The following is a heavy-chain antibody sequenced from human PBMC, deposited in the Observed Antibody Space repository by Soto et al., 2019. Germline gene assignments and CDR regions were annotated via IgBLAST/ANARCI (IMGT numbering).Heavy chain of an antibody. V-gene: IGHV1-69*13. CDR1: GCSFSSYA. D-gene: IGHD6-13*01. CDR2: IIPIFGTA. CDR3: AIVLRIADHYYFDY. Sequence: SVKVSCKASGCSFSSYAISWVRQAPGQGLEWMGGIIPIFGTANYAQKFQGRVTITADESTSTAYMELSSLRSEDTAVYYCAIVLRIADHYYFDYWDQAPLVTGST. J-gene: IGHJ4*02.